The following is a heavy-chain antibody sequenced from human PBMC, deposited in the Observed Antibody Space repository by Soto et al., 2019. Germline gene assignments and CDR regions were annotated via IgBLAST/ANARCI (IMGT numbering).Heavy chain of an antibody. V-gene: IGHV1-69*01. Sequence: QVQLVQSGAEVKKPGSSVKVSCKASGGTLSSYAISWVRQAPGQGLEWMGGIIPIFGTANYAQKFQGRDTITADESTSTAYMELSSLRSEDTAVYYCARSIRLWLDPLYYFDYWGQGTLVTVSS. CDR2: IIPIFGTA. J-gene: IGHJ4*02. CDR3: ARSIRLWLDPLYYFDY. D-gene: IGHD5-18*01. CDR1: GGTLSSYA.